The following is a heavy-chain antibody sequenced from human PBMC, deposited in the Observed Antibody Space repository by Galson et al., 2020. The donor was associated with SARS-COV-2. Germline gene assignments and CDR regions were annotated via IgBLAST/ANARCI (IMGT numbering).Heavy chain of an antibody. D-gene: IGHD2-2*01. CDR2: IHYSGST. J-gene: IGHJ5*02. CDR1: GVSISSYY. CDR3: AREGVPSAIGDWFDP. V-gene: IGHV4-59*01. Sequence: ASETLSLTCTVSGVSISSYYWSWIRQPPGTGLELIGYIHYSGSTNYNHSLTTRLPISVATSKNQFSLKLSSVTAADTAVYYCAREGVPSAIGDWFDPCGQGTLVTASS.